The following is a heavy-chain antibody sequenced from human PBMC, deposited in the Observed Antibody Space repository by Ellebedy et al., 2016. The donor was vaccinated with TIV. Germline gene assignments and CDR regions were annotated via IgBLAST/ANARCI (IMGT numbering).Heavy chain of an antibody. CDR2: IGSAVDT. V-gene: IGHV3-13*01. J-gene: IGHJ4*02. CDR1: GFTFSSHD. D-gene: IGHD5-24*01. CDR3: ARATSGFDY. Sequence: GESLKISCAASGFTFSSHDMHWVRQGTGKGLEWVSAIGSAVDTSYSGSVKGRFTISRDSAKNSLYLQMNSLRAGDTAVYYCARATSGFDYWGQGALATVSS.